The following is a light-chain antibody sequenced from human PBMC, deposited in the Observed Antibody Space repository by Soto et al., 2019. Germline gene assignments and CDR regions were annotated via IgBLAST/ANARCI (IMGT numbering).Light chain of an antibody. CDR3: QQSNRWPWT. CDR1: QSVSGR. J-gene: IGKJ1*01. V-gene: IGKV3-11*01. Sequence: DIVLTQSPSTLSLSPGERATLSCRASQSVSGRLAWYQQKPGQAPRLLIYDIDNRATGVPAKFSGRGTGTDFPLTISSLEPEDFAVSFCQQSNRWPWTFGQGTKV. CDR2: DID.